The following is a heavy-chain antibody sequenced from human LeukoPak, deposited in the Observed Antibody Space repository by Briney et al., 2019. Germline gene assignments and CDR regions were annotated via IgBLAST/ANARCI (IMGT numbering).Heavy chain of an antibody. CDR3: AAAGGFDY. Sequence: PGGSLRLSCAASGFTFSDYWMNWVRQAPGKGLEWFSYISSSSSTIYYADSVKGRFTISRDNAKNSLYLQMSSLRDEDTAVYYCAAAGGFDYWGQGTLVTVSS. J-gene: IGHJ4*02. D-gene: IGHD3-10*01. CDR2: ISSSSSTI. V-gene: IGHV3-48*02. CDR1: GFTFSDYW.